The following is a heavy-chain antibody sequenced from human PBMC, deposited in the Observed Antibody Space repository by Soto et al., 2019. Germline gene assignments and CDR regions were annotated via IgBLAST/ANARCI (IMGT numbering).Heavy chain of an antibody. V-gene: IGHV1-18*01. CDR2: ISAYNGNT. Sequence: ASVKVSCKASGYTFTSYGISWVRQAPGQGLEWMGWISAYNGNTNYAQKLQGRVTMTTDTPTSTAYMELRSLRSDDTAVYYCARDSDYDSSGYSLPGRWFDPWGQGTLVTVSS. CDR1: GYTFTSYG. CDR3: ARDSDYDSSGYSLPGRWFDP. D-gene: IGHD3-22*01. J-gene: IGHJ5*02.